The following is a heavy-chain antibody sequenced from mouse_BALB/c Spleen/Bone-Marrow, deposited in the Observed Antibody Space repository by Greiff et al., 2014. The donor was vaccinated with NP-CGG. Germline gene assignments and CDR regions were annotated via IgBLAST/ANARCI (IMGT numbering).Heavy chain of an antibody. V-gene: IGHV1-19*01. CDR3: ARGGYRDY. CDR2: VNPYNGGT. J-gene: IGHJ2*01. D-gene: IGHD2-2*01. Sequence: EVQLQQSGPELVKPGASVKMSCKASGYTFTDYYMDWVKQSHGESFEWIGRVNPYNGGTSYNQKFKGKATLTVDKSSTTAYMELKSLTSEDSAVYYCARGGYRDYWGQGTTLTVSS. CDR1: GYTFTDYY.